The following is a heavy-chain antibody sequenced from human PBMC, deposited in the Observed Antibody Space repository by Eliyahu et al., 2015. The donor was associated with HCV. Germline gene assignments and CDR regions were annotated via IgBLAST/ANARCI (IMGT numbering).Heavy chain of an antibody. CDR2: IXHXGST. CDR3: ARAGVVVRWKRGRTYFDY. D-gene: IGHD4-23*01. J-gene: IGHJ4*02. CDR1: GXSFSGXY. Sequence: QVQLQQWGAGLLKPSETLSLTCAVYGXSFSGXYWXWIRQPPGKGLXWIGEIXHXGSTNYNPSLKSRVTISVDTSKNQFSLKLSSVTAADTAVYYCARAGVVVRWKRGRTYFDYWGQGTLVTVSS. V-gene: IGHV4-34*01.